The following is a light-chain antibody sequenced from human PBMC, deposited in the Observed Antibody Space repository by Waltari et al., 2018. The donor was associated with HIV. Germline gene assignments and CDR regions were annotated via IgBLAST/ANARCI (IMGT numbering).Light chain of an antibody. CDR3: QQRTKWPT. CDR2: DAS. J-gene: IGKJ4*01. CDR1: QSVFTY. Sequence: EIVLTQSPATLSLSPGERATLSCRASQSVFTYLAWYQQKPGQAPRLLIYDASNRATGIPARFSASGSGTDFTLTISSLEPEGFAVYFCQQRTKWPTFGGGTKVEIK. V-gene: IGKV3-11*01.